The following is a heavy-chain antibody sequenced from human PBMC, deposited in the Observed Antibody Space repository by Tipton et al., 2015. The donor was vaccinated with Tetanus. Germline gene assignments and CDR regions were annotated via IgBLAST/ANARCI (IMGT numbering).Heavy chain of an antibody. CDR2: IIFNTA. J-gene: IGHJ4*02. V-gene: IGHV1-69*06. CDR3: ARGHSPLYNWNFGYFDF. Sequence: QSGAEVKKPGASVKVSCKTSGYTFTSYDINWVRQATGQGLEWMGGIIFNTANYAQKFQGRVTITADKSRSTGYMELSGLTSDDTAVYFCARGHSPLYNWNFGYFDFWGQGTLVTVSS. D-gene: IGHD1-7*01. CDR1: GYTFTSYD.